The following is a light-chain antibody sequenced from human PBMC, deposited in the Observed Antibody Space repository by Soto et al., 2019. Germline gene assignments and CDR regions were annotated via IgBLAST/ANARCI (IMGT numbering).Light chain of an antibody. V-gene: IGKV3-20*01. CDR3: QQYGSSSFT. Sequence: TQSPSSLSASVGDRVTITCRASQSISPFLNWYQQKPGQAPRLLIYGASSRATGIPDRFSGSGSGTDFTLTISRLEPEDFAVYYCQQYGSSSFTFGPGTKVDIK. CDR1: QSISPF. CDR2: GAS. J-gene: IGKJ3*01.